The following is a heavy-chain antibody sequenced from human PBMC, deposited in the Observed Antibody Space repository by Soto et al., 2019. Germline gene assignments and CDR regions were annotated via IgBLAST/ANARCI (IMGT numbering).Heavy chain of an antibody. J-gene: IGHJ4*02. CDR3: ARVDDYYDSSGYYSGSGY. CDR1: GYSFTSYW. V-gene: IGHV5-10-1*01. Sequence: GESLKISCKGSGYSFTSYWISWVRQMPGKGLEWMGRIDPSDSYTNYSPSFQGHVTISADKSISTAYLQWSSLKASDTAMYYCARVDDYYDSSGYYSGSGYWGQGTLVTVSS. CDR2: IDPSDSYT. D-gene: IGHD3-22*01.